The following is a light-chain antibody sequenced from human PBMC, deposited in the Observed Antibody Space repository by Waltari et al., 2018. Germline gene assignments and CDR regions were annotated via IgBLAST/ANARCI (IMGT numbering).Light chain of an antibody. V-gene: IGLV3-25*03. Sequence: YELTQPPSVSVSPGQTARITCSGDALSKEYVYWYQQKPGQAPVMVIYKDRERPSVIPERFSGSSSGTTVTLTISGVQAEDEADYYCQSGDGSSSYVAFGGGTKLTVL. CDR1: ALSKEY. CDR3: QSGDGSSSYVA. CDR2: KDR. J-gene: IGLJ3*02.